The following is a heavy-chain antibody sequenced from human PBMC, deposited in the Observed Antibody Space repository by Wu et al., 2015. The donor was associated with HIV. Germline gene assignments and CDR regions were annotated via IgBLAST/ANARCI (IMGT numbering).Heavy chain of an antibody. CDR1: GDSFSSYA. D-gene: IGHD3-10*01. V-gene: IGHV1-69*13. J-gene: IGHJ4*02. CDR3: ARDPYGSGTYYYYFDS. Sequence: QVQLVQSGAEVKKPGSSVKVSCKASGDSFSSYAISWMRQAPGQGLEWMGRIIPIFGTSNYAQKFQGRVTITADESTSTAYMELSSLRSEDTAVYYCARDPYGSGTYYYYFDSWGQGTLVTVSS. CDR2: IIPIFGTS.